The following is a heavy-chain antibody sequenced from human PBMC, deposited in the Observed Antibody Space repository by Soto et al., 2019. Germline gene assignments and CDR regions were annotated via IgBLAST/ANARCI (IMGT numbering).Heavy chain of an antibody. V-gene: IGHV4-34*01. D-gene: IGHD3-10*01. CDR1: GGSFSGYY. Sequence: PSETLSLTCAVYGGSFSGYYWSWIRQPPGKGLEWIGEINHSGNTNYNPSLKSRVTISVDTSKNQFSLKLSSVTAADTAVYYCARGTWVRSAFDVWGQGTMVTVSS. CDR2: INHSGNT. CDR3: ARGTWVRSAFDV. J-gene: IGHJ3*01.